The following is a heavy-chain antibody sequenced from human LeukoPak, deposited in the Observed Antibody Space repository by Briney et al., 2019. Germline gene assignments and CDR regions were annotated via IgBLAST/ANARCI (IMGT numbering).Heavy chain of an antibody. CDR3: AREWAYYYDSSGYYYGY. Sequence: SVKVSCKASGGTFSSYAISWVRQAPGRGLEWMGRIIPIFGIANYAQKFQGRVTITADKSTSTAYMELSSLRSEDTAVYYCAREWAYYYDSSGYYYGYWGQGTLVTVSS. D-gene: IGHD3-22*01. J-gene: IGHJ4*02. CDR2: IIPIFGIA. V-gene: IGHV1-69*04. CDR1: GGTFSSYA.